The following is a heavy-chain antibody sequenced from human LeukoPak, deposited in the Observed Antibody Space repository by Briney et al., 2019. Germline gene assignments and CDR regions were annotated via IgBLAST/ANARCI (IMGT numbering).Heavy chain of an antibody. CDR2: IKQDGSQK. CDR1: GFTFNIYW. D-gene: IGHD3-10*01. Sequence: GGSLRLSCAASGFTFNIYWVNWVRQAPGKGLEWVANIKQDGSQKYYVDSVKGRFTISRDNTKNSLYLQMNSLRAEDTAVYYCARDEDGSGHGYFGLWGRGTLVTVSS. CDR3: ARDEDGSGHGYFGL. V-gene: IGHV3-7*01. J-gene: IGHJ2*01.